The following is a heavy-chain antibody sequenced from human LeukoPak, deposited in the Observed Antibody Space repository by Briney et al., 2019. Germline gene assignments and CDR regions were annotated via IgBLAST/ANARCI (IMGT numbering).Heavy chain of an antibody. CDR1: GFTFSSYA. Sequence: PGGSLRLSCAASGFTFSSYAMRWVRQAPGKGLEWVSAISGSGGSTYYADSVKGRFTISRDNSKNTLYLQMSSLRAEDTAVYYCAKERIAPYYYYMDVWGKGTTVTVSS. J-gene: IGHJ6*03. V-gene: IGHV3-23*01. CDR2: ISGSGGST. CDR3: AKERIAPYYYYMDV.